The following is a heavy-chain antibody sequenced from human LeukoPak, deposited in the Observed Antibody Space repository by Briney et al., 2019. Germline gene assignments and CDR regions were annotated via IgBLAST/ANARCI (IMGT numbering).Heavy chain of an antibody. V-gene: IGHV1-2*02. CDR2: INPNSGGT. J-gene: IGHJ1*01. CDR1: GYTFTGYY. CDR3: ARGPLQGYFDWFQYFQH. D-gene: IGHD3-9*01. Sequence: ASVKVSCKASGYTFTGYYMYWVRQAPGQGLEWMGWINPNSGGTNYAQKFQGRVTMTRDTSISTAYMELSRLRSDDTAVYYCARGPLQGYFDWFQYFQHWGQGTLVTVSS.